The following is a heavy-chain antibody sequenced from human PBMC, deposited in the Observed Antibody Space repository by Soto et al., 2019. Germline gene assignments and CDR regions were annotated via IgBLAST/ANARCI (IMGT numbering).Heavy chain of an antibody. CDR1: GGSFSGYY. D-gene: IGHD6-13*01. CDR3: ARLTGIAAAVASGMDV. V-gene: IGHV4-34*01. Sequence: SETLSLTCAVYGGSFSGYYWSWIRQPPGKGLEWIGEINHSGSTNYNPSLKSRVTISVDTSKNQFSLKLSSVTAADTAVYYCARLTGIAAAVASGMDVWGQGTTVTVSS. CDR2: INHSGST. J-gene: IGHJ6*02.